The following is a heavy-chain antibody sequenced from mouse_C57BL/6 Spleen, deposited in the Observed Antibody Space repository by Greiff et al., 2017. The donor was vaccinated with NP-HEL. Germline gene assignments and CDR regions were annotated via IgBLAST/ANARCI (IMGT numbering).Heavy chain of an antibody. CDR1: GYTFTDYE. D-gene: IGHD2-3*01. Sequence: VQLQESGAELVRPGASVTLSCKASGYTFTDYEMHWVKQTPVHGLEWIGAIDPETGGTAYNQKFKGKAILTADKSSSTAYMELRSLTSEDSAVYYCTLDGYYTRFDYWGQGTTLTVSS. CDR3: TLDGYYTRFDY. V-gene: IGHV1-15*01. J-gene: IGHJ2*01. CDR2: IDPETGGT.